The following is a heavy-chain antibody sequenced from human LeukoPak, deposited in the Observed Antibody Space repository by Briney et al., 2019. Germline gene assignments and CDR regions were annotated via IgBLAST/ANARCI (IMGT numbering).Heavy chain of an antibody. J-gene: IGHJ4*02. CDR1: GGSISSGGYS. Sequence: SQTLSLTCAVSGGSISSGGYSWSWIRQPSGKGLEWIGYIYHSGSTYYNPSLKSRVTIPVDRSKNQFSLKLSSVTAADTAVYYCARGGYSYGDYFEYWGQGTLVTVSS. CDR3: ARGGYSYGDYFEY. D-gene: IGHD5-18*01. V-gene: IGHV4-30-2*01. CDR2: IYHSGST.